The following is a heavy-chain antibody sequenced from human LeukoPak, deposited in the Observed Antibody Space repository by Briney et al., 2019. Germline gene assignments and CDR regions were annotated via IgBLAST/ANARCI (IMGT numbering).Heavy chain of an antibody. CDR3: ARGLLWFGELWPFDY. Sequence: GGSLRLSCAASVFTFSDYYMSWIRQAPGKGLEWVSYISSSGSTIYYADSVKGRFTISRDNAKNSLYLQMNSLRAEDTAVYYCARGLLWFGELWPFDYWGQGTLVTVSS. CDR2: ISSSGSTI. V-gene: IGHV3-11*04. CDR1: VFTFSDYY. D-gene: IGHD3-10*01. J-gene: IGHJ4*02.